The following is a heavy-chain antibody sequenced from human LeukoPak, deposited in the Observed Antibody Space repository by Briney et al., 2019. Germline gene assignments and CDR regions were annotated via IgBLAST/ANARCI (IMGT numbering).Heavy chain of an antibody. CDR1: GGSISSSSYY. V-gene: IGHV4-39*01. J-gene: IGHJ5*02. CDR2: IYYSGST. D-gene: IGHD6-19*01. Sequence: SETLYLTRTVSGGSISSSSYYWGWIRQPPGKGLEWIGRIYYSGSTYYNPSLKSRVTISVDTSKNQFSLKLSSVTGADTAVYYCARHVIAVAGHPWFDPWGQGTLVTVSS. CDR3: ARHVIAVAGHPWFDP.